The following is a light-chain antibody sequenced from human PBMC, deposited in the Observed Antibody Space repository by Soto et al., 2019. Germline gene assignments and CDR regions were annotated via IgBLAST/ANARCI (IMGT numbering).Light chain of an antibody. Sequence: QSVLTQPPSVSGAPGQRVTISCTGSSSNIGAGYDVHWYQQLPGTAPKLLIYGNSNRPSGVPDRFSGSKSGTSASLAITGLQAEDEADYYCQSYDSRLSGSIFGGGTKLPVL. V-gene: IGLV1-40*01. J-gene: IGLJ2*01. CDR3: QSYDSRLSGSI. CDR2: GNS. CDR1: SSNIGAGYD.